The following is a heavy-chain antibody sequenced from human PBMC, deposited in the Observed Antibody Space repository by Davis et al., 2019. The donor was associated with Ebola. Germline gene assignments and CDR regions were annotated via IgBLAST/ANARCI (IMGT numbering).Heavy chain of an antibody. CDR2: IIPMFGTK. D-gene: IGHD5-18*01. Sequence: SVKVSCKDSGGTFSNYGFSWVRQAPGQRLEWMGRIIPMFGTKNYAQRFQGRVTITADEYTRTVFLELSSLRSEDTAMYFCARDSTPYSSGYWGQGTLITVSS. CDR3: ARDSTPYSSGY. J-gene: IGHJ4*02. CDR1: GGTFSNYG. V-gene: IGHV1-69*13.